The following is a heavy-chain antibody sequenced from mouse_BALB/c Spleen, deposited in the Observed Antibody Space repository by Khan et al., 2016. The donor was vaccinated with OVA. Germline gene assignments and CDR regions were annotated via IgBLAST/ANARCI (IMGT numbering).Heavy chain of an antibody. CDR1: GFTFSSYS. V-gene: IGHV5-6*01. J-gene: IGHJ3*01. D-gene: IGHD4-1*01. CDR2: ISSGGDYT. Sequence: EVMLVESGGDLVKPGGSLKLSCAASGFTFSSYSMSWVRQTPDKRLEWVATISSGGDYTYYPDNVKGRFTISRDNAKNTLYLQMSSLKSEDTAMYYCAIHLTGSFAYWGQGTLVTVSA. CDR3: AIHLTGSFAY.